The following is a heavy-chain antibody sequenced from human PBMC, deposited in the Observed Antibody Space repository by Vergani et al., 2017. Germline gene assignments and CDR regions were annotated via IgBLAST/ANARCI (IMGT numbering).Heavy chain of an antibody. V-gene: IGHV4-61*02. CDR1: GGSISSGSYY. J-gene: IGHJ6*02. CDR2: IYTSGST. CDR3: AGGGYGGYGGSYYYYGMDV. Sequence: QVQLQESGPGLVKPSQTLSLTCTVPGGSISSGSYYWSWIRQPAGKGLGWIGRIYTSGSTKYNPSIKSRVTISVDTSKNQFSLKLSSVTAAGTAVYYCAGGGYGGYGGSYYYYGMDVWGQGTTVTVSS. D-gene: IGHD5-12*01.